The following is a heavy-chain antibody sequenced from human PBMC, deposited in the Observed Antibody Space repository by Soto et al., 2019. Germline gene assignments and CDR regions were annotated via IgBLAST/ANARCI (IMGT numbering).Heavy chain of an antibody. CDR1: GGSISSYY. CDR2: IYYSGST. J-gene: IGHJ6*03. CDR3: ARNLPRDYDYYYYMDV. Sequence: SETLSLTCTVSGGSISSYYWSWIRQPPGKGLEWIGYIYYSGSTNYNPSLKSRVTISVDTSKNQFSLKLSSVTAADTAVYYCARNLPRDYDYYYYMDVWGKGTTVTVSS. V-gene: IGHV4-59*08.